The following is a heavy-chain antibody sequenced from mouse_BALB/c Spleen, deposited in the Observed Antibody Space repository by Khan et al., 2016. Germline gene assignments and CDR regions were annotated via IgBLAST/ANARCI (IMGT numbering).Heavy chain of an antibody. J-gene: IGHJ4*01. V-gene: IGHV5-9-4*01. CDR1: GFTFSSYA. CDR2: ISSGGSYT. Sequence: EVELVESGGGFVKPGGSLKLSCAASGFTFSSYAMSWVRQSPEKRLEWVAEISSGGSYTYYPDTVTGRFPISRDNAKNTLYLEMIRLGSETTVMYSCERDHDYAAMDYWGQGTSVTVSS. CDR3: ERDHDYAAMDY.